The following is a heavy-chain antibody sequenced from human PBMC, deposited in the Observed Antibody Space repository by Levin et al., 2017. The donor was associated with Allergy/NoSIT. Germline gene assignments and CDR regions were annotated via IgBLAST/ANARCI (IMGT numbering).Heavy chain of an antibody. Sequence: GASVKVSCKASGYTFTGYFMHWVRQAPGQGLEWMGRINPNSGGTNDAQKFQGRVTMTRDTSISTAYMERSRLRSDDTAVYYCARRRGYDYGEDFDYWGQGTLVTVSS. CDR3: ARRRGYDYGEDFDY. J-gene: IGHJ4*02. CDR1: GYTFTGYF. V-gene: IGHV1-2*06. CDR2: INPNSGGT. D-gene: IGHD5-12*01.